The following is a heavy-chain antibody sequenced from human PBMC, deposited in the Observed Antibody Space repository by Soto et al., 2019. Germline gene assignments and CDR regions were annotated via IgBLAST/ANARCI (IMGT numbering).Heavy chain of an antibody. CDR2: IYPGDSDT. CDR1: GHSFTSYW. V-gene: IGHV5-51*01. CDR3: ARFNEQSGSNYYYGMDV. J-gene: IGHJ6*02. D-gene: IGHD6-19*01. Sequence: GESLKISCKGSGHSFTSYWIGWVRQMPGEGLEWMGIIYPGDSDTRYSPSFQGQVTISADKSISTAYLQWSSLKASDTAMYYCARFNEQSGSNYYYGMDVWGQGTTVTVSS.